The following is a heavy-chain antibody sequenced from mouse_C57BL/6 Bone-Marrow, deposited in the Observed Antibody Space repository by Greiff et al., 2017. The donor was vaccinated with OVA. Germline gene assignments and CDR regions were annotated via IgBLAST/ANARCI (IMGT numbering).Heavy chain of an antibody. CDR1: GFTFSSYA. D-gene: IGHD2-3*01. J-gene: IGHJ3*01. V-gene: IGHV5-4*01. CDR2: ISDGGSYT. CDR3: ARDGDGYYGFAY. Sequence: EVKLMESGGGLVKPGGSLKLSCAASGFTFSSYAMSWVRQTPEKRLEWVATISDGGSYTYYPDNVKGRFTISRDNAKNNLYLQMSHLKSEDTAMYYCARDGDGYYGFAYWGQGTLVTVSA.